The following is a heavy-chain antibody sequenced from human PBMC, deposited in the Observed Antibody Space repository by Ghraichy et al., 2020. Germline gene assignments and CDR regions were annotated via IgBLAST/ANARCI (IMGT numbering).Heavy chain of an antibody. D-gene: IGHD3-10*01. J-gene: IGHJ3*01. CDR1: GYTFTSYD. CDR2: MNPNSGNT. V-gene: IGHV1-8*01. CDR3: ARSGISYGSGSYYNWRV. Sequence: ASVNVSCKASGYTFTSYDINWVRQATGQGLEWMGWMNPNSGNTGYAQKFQGRVTMTRNTSISTAYMELSSLRSEDTAVYYCARSGISYGSGSYYNWRVWGQGTMVTVSS.